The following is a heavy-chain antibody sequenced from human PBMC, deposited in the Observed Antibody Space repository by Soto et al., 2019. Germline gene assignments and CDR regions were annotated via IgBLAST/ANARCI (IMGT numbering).Heavy chain of an antibody. V-gene: IGHV3-30*18. D-gene: IGHD6-19*01. CDR3: AKDRDPGYSSGQNWFDP. CDR2: ISYDGSNK. J-gene: IGHJ5*02. CDR1: GFTFSSYG. Sequence: GGSLRLSCAASGFTFSSYGMHWVRQAPGKGLEWVAVISYDGSNKYYADSVKGRFTISRDNSKNTLYLQMNSLRAEDTAVYYCAKDRDPGYSSGQNWFDPWGQGTLVTVSS.